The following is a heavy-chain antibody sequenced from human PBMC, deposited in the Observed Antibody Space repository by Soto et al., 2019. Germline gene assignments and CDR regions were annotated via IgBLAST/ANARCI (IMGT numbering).Heavy chain of an antibody. CDR1: GYSISIGYY. Sequence: PLETLSLTCAVSGYSISIGYYWGWFRQPPGKGLEWIATIYHSGSTYYSPSLKSRVTISVDTSKNQFSLKLTSVTAADTAMYYCARDGGRYYAMDVWGQGTTVTVSS. J-gene: IGHJ6*02. CDR2: IYHSGST. V-gene: IGHV4-38-2*02. D-gene: IGHD3-3*01. CDR3: ARDGGRYYAMDV.